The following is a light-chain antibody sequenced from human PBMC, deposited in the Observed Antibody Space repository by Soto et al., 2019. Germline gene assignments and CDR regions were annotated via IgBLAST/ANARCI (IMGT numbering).Light chain of an antibody. Sequence: QSVLTHPPSMSGAPGRRVTISCTGRSSNSGAGYDVHWYQQLPGTAPKLLMYGNTNRPSGVPDRFSGSKSGTSASLAITGLQAEDEADYYCQSYDDSRSSYVFGTGTKVTVL. V-gene: IGLV1-40*01. CDR1: SSNSGAGYD. CDR2: GNT. CDR3: QSYDDSRSSYV. J-gene: IGLJ1*01.